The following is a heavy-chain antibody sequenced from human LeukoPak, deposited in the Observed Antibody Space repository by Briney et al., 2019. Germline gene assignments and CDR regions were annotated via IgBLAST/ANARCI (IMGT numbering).Heavy chain of an antibody. CDR3: ARDVVGGAFDI. D-gene: IGHD3-10*01. CDR2: IWYDGSNK. CDR1: GFTFSSYG. Sequence: PGGSLRLSCAASGFTFSSYGMHWVRLAPGKGLEWVAVIWYDGSNKYYADSVKGRFTISRDNSKNTLYLQMNSLRAEDTAVYYCARDVVGGAFDIWGQGTMVTVSS. J-gene: IGHJ3*02. V-gene: IGHV3-33*01.